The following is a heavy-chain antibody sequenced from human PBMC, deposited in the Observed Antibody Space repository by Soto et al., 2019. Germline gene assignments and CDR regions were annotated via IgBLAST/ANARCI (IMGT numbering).Heavy chain of an antibody. D-gene: IGHD6-6*01. CDR3: ARERPDGARLDP. CDR2: IYYSGST. V-gene: IGHV4-30-4*01. J-gene: IGHJ5*02. CDR1: GGSISSGDYY. Sequence: PSETLSLTCTVSGGSISSGDYYWSWIRQPPGKGLESIGYIYYSGSTYYNPSLKSRVTISVDTSKNQFSLKLSSVTAADTAVYYCARERPDGARLDPWGQGTLVTVSS.